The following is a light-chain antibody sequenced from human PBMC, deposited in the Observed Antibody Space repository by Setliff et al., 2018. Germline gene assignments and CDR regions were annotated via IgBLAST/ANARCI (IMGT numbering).Light chain of an antibody. V-gene: IGLV2-18*02. CDR1: SSDVGSYNR. Sequence: QSVLTQPPSVSGAPGQRVTISCTETSSDVGSYNRVSWYQQPPGTAPKLMIYEVSNRPSGVPDRFSGSKSGNTASLTISGLQAEDEADYYCSSYTSSSTYVFGTGTKVTVL. J-gene: IGLJ1*01. CDR3: SSYTSSSTYV. CDR2: EVS.